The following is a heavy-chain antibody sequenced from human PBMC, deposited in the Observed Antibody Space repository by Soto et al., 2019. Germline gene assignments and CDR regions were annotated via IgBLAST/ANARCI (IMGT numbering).Heavy chain of an antibody. V-gene: IGHV4-34*01. CDR2: LDQSGGT. CDR3: AGEGSYGWSGESLEV. CDR1: GDSLRGQS. Sequence: PSETLSLTCAVVGDSLRGQSWNWIRQSPGKGLEWIGELDQSGGTNYNPSLKSRAIISDDTSKNQFSLTLTSVTAADTAVYHCAGEGSYGWSGESLEVWGQRTTVIVAS. J-gene: IGHJ6*02. D-gene: IGHD6-19*01.